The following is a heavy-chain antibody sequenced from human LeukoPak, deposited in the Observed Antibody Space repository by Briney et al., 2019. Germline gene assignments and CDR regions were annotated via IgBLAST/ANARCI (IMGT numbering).Heavy chain of an antibody. CDR2: ISSGSDSI. CDR3: GGEFSSSPASMDV. CDR1: GFAFSSCS. D-gene: IGHD6-13*01. J-gene: IGHJ6*01. V-gene: IGHV3-21*01. Sequence: GGSLRLSCAASGFAFSSCSMNWIRQAPGKWMEWVSSISSGSDSIYYADSVKGRFTISRDDAKNSLYLQMNSLREEDAAVYYCGGEFSSSPASMDVWGQGATVTVSS.